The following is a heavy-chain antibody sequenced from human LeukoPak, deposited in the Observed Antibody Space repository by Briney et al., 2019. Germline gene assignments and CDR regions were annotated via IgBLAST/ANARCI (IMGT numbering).Heavy chain of an antibody. V-gene: IGHV4-30-4*01. J-gene: IGHJ4*02. D-gene: IGHD3-3*01. CDR3: ARGVGSRLRFLEWLLYPPDY. CDR2: IYYSGST. CDR1: GGSISSGDYY. Sequence: SETLSLTCTVSGGSISSGDYYWSWIRQPPGKGLEWIGYIYYSGSTYYNPSLKSRVTISVDMSKNQFSLKLGSVTAADAAVYYCARGVGSRLRFLEWLLYPPDYWGQGTLVTVSS.